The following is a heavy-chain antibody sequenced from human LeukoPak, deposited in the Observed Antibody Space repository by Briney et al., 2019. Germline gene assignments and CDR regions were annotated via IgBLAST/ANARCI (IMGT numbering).Heavy chain of an antibody. CDR2: MDPNSGDT. J-gene: IGHJ6*02. D-gene: IGHD1-7*01. CDR3: ARDTTGTTWSYYYYYGMDV. Sequence: ASVKVSCKASGYTFTTNDINWLRQATGQGLEWVGRMDPNSGDTGYAQKFQGRVTMTRSTSMTTAYMELSSLRSEDTAVYYCARDTTGTTWSYYYYYGMDVWGQGTTVTVSS. CDR1: GYTFTTND. V-gene: IGHV1-8*01.